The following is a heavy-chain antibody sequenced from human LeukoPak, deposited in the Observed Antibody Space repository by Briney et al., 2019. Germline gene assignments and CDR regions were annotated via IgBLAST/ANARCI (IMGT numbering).Heavy chain of an antibody. CDR3: AKDFSYSSSRPYYFDY. D-gene: IGHD6-13*01. CDR1: GFTFDDYT. Sequence: GGSLRLSCAASGFTFDDYTMHWVRQAPGKGLEWVSLISWDGGSTYYADSVKGRFTISRDNSKNSLYLQMNSLRTEDTALYYCAKDFSYSSSRPYYFDYWGQGTLVTVSS. J-gene: IGHJ4*02. V-gene: IGHV3-43*01. CDR2: ISWDGGST.